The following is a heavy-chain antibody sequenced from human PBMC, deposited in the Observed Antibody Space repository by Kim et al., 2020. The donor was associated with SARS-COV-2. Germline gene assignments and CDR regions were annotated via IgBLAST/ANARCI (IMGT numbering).Heavy chain of an antibody. D-gene: IGHD3-10*01. V-gene: IGHV1-46*01. CDR3: ARALLWFGESTRQATWFDP. CDR1: GYTFTSYY. CDR2: INPSGGST. Sequence: ASVKVSCKASGYTFTSYYMHWVRQAPGQGLEWMGIINPSGGSTSYAQKFQGRVTMTRDTSTSTVYMELSSLRSEDTAVYYCARALLWFGESTRQATWFDPWGQVSLCTVSS. J-gene: IGHJ5*02.